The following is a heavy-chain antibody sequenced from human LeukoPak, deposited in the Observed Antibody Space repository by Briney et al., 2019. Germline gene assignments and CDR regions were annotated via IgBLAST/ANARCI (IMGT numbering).Heavy chain of an antibody. J-gene: IGHJ4*02. V-gene: IGHV3-74*01. CDR1: GFTFSSYW. D-gene: IGHD2-2*01. CDR2: INIDGGGT. Sequence: PGGSLRLSCAASGFTFSSYWMHWVRQDPGKGLVWVSRINIDGGGTSYADSVKGRFTISRDNAKNTLYLQMNSLRAEDTAVYYCAKDWYCSSTSCFIFDYWGQGTLVTVSS. CDR3: AKDWYCSSTSCFIFDY.